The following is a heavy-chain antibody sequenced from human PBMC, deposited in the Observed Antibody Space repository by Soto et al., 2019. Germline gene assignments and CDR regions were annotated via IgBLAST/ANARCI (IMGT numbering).Heavy chain of an antibody. D-gene: IGHD6-19*01. J-gene: IGHJ4*02. CDR1: GFTFSDYA. CDR2: VSHDGRNT. Sequence: PGGSLRLSCAASGFTFSDYAMHWVRQAPGKGLEWVAVVSHDGRNTHYADSVKGRFTISRDSSKNTVSLEMTGLRAEDTAVYYCAYVGRQWLATSDFISWGQGALVTVSS. V-gene: IGHV3-30*03. CDR3: AYVGRQWLATSDFIS.